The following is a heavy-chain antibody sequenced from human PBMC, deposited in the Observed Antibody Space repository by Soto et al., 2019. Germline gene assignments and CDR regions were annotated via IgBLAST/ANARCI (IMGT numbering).Heavy chain of an antibody. D-gene: IGHD5-18*01. J-gene: IGHJ6*02. CDR2: IYYSGTT. V-gene: IGHV4-30-4*01. CDR1: GGSISSADHY. CDR3: ARALIQLWPHYYYGMDV. Sequence: SETLSLTCTVSGGSISSADHYWSWIRQPPGKGLEWIGYIYYSGTTYYNPSLKSRVTISVDTSMNQFSLKVSSVTAADTAVYYCARALIQLWPHYYYGMDVWGQGTTVTVS.